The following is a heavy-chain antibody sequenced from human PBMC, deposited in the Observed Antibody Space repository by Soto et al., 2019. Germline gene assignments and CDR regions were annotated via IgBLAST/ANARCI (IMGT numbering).Heavy chain of an antibody. CDR3: ARDVGYHYDGSPSGQFDF. Sequence: SETLSLTCVVSGNSISTTNWWSWVRQSPGKGLEWIGEIYHSGSTNYNPSLKSRVTISVDKSKNQFSLKLSSVTAADTAVYYCARDVGYHYDGSPSGQFDFWGQGTLVTVSS. J-gene: IGHJ4*02. CDR2: IYHSGST. D-gene: IGHD3-22*01. CDR1: GNSISTTNW. V-gene: IGHV4-4*02.